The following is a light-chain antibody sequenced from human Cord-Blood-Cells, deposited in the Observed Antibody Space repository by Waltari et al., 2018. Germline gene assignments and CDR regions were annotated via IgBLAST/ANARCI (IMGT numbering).Light chain of an antibody. CDR2: WAS. V-gene: IGKV4-1*01. Sequence: DIVMTQSPDSLAVSLGERATINCKSSQSVLYSSNNKNYLAWYQQKPGKPPKLLIYWASTRESGVPERFSGSGSGTDFTLTISSLQAEDVAVYYCQQYYSTPTFGQGTKVEIK. J-gene: IGKJ1*01. CDR3: QQYYSTPT. CDR1: QSVLYSSNNKNY.